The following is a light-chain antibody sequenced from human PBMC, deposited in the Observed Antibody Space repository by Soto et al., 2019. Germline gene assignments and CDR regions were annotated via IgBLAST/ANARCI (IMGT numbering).Light chain of an antibody. CDR1: QSVRHD. Sequence: EIVLTQSPATLPLSPGERATLSCRASQSVRHDLVWSHQKPGQAPRVLIYPASNRATDIPARLSGSGSGTDFPLISGSRDPEDFAVDYCHHRTNWPPTFGGGTMVEMK. CDR2: PAS. CDR3: HHRTNWPPT. V-gene: IGKV3-11*01. J-gene: IGKJ4*01.